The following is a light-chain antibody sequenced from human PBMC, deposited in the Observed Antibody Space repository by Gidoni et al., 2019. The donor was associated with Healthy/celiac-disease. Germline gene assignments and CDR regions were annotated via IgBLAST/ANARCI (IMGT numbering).Light chain of an antibody. CDR3: QQYDNLPLT. Sequence: DIQMTQSPSSLSASVGDRVTITCQASQDISNYLNWYQQKPGKAPKLLIYDASNLETGVPSRFSGSGSGTDFTFTISSLQPEDIATYYCQQYDNLPLTFGGXTKVENK. CDR2: DAS. V-gene: IGKV1-33*01. CDR1: QDISNY. J-gene: IGKJ4*01.